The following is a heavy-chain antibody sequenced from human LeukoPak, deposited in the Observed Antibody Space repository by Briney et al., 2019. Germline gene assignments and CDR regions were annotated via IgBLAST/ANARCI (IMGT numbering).Heavy chain of an antibody. V-gene: IGHV3-53*05. J-gene: IGHJ4*02. Sequence: PGGSLRLSCAASGFTVSSNYMSWVRQGPGKGLEWVALIYNDGGTHYTDSVKGRFTISRDNSKNTLYLQMNSLRAEDTAVYYCATARVVTASYYFDYWGQGTLVTVSS. CDR3: ATARVVTASYYFDY. D-gene: IGHD2-21*02. CDR2: IYNDGGT. CDR1: GFTVSSNY.